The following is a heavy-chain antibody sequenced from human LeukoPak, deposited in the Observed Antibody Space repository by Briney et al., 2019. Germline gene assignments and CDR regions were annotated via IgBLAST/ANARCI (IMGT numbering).Heavy chain of an antibody. CDR3: ARVLSSYYYYYMDV. V-gene: IGHV4-61*02. J-gene: IGHJ6*03. D-gene: IGHD6-19*01. Sequence: SETLSLTCTVSGGSISSGSYYWSWIRQPAGKGLEWIGRIYTSGSTNYNPSLKSRVTISVDTSKNQFSLKLSSVTAANTAVYYCARVLSSYYYYYMDVWGKGTTVTVSS. CDR2: IYTSGST. CDR1: GGSISSGSYY.